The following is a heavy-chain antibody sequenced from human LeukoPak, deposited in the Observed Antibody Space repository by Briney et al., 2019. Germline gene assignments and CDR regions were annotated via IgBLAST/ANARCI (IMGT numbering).Heavy chain of an antibody. CDR3: ARFFMGTGYFDY. J-gene: IGHJ4*02. Sequence: PSQTLSLTCAAYGGSFSGYYWSWIRQPPGKGLKWIGEIKHSGSTNYTPALKSRATTSADTSKNKSTLNLSSVTAADTAVYYCARFFMGTGYFDYWGQGTLVIVSS. V-gene: IGHV4-34*01. CDR2: IKHSGST. CDR1: GGSFSGYY. D-gene: IGHD3/OR15-3a*01.